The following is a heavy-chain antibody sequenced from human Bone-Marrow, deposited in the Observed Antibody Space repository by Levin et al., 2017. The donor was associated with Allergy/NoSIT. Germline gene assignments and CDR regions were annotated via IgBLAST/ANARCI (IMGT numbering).Heavy chain of an antibody. CDR3: AREQDGDLPDY. D-gene: IGHD3-10*01. CDR1: GFTFSTYW. Sequence: LSLTCAASGFTFSTYWMTWVRQAPGKGLEWVANIKEDGSQKYYVDSVKGRFTISRDNAKNSLYLQMTSLRVEDTAVYYCAREQDGDLPDYWGQGNLVTVSS. CDR2: IKEDGSQK. V-gene: IGHV3-7*01. J-gene: IGHJ4*02.